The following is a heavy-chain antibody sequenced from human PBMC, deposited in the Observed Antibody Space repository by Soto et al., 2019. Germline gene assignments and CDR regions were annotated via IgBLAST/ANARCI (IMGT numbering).Heavy chain of an antibody. J-gene: IGHJ3*02. CDR3: ARHDYEIQDAFDI. D-gene: IGHD4-17*01. CDR1: GGSISSSSYY. V-gene: IGHV4-39*01. CDR2: IYYSGST. Sequence: PSETLSLTCTVSGGSISSSSYYWGWIRQPPGKGLKWIGSIYYSGSTYYNPSLKSRVTISVDTSKNQFSLKLSSVTAADTAVYYCARHDYEIQDAFDIWGQGTMVTVSS.